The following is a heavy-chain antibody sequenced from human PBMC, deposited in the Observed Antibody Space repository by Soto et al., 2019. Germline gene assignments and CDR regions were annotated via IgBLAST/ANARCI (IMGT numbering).Heavy chain of an antibody. Sequence: GASVKVSCKASGYDFTAYDINWVRQASRQGLEWMGWMNPINGATGTARRFQGRVSLSRNTATGTAYLELTSLRSDDTAVYYCGRGPSPRAPAGGTPYYYAIDVWGQGTTVTVSS. D-gene: IGHD6-13*01. J-gene: IGHJ6*02. CDR2: MNPINGAT. V-gene: IGHV1-8*02. CDR1: GYDFTAYD. CDR3: GRGPSPRAPAGGTPYYYAIDV.